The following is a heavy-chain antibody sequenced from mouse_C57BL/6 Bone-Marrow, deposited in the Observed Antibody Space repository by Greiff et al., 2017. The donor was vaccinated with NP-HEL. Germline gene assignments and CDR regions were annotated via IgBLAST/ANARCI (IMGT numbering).Heavy chain of an antibody. Sequence: VKLQESGPELVKPGASVKISCKASGYAFSSSWMNWVKQRPGKGLEWIGRIYPGDGDTNYNGKFKGKATLTADKSSSTAYMQLSSLTSEDSAVYFCAINFLFAYWGQGTLVTVSA. J-gene: IGHJ3*01. V-gene: IGHV1-82*01. CDR2: IYPGDGDT. CDR3: AINFLFAY. CDR1: GYAFSSSW.